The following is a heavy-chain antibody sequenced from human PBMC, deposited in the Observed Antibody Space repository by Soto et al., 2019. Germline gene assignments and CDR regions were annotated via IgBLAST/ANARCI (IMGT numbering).Heavy chain of an antibody. D-gene: IGHD2-8*02. CDR3: ARDKITGLFDY. CDR2: INHSGST. J-gene: IGHJ4*02. Sequence: SETLSLTCAVYGGFFSGYYWTWIRQPPGTGLEWIGEINHSGSTNYNPSLKSRVTISEDTSKNQCSQKLTSVTAADTAVYYYARDKITGLFDYWGQGTLVTVSS. V-gene: IGHV4-34*01. CDR1: GGFFSGYY.